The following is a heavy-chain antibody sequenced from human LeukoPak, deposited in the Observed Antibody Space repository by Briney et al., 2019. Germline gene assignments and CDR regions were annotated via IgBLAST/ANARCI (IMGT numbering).Heavy chain of an antibody. CDR1: GGTFSSYA. D-gene: IGHD3-10*01. CDR2: IIPIFGTA. CDR3: ATLSLSDPGLNGFGELAWDY. J-gene: IGHJ4*02. V-gene: IGHV1-69*06. Sequence: ASVKVSCKASGGTFSSYAISWVRQAPGQGLEWMGGIIPIFGTANYAQKFQGRVTMTEDTSTDTAYMELSSLRSEDTAVYYCATLSLSDPGLNGFGELAWDYWGQGTLVTVSS.